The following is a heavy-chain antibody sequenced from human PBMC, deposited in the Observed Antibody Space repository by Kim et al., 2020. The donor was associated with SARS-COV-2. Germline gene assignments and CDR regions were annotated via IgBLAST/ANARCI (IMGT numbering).Heavy chain of an antibody. V-gene: IGHV4-34*01. Sequence: SETLSLTCAVYGGSFSGYYWSWIRQPPGKGLEWIGEINHSGSTNYNPSLKSRVTISVDTSKNQFSLKLSSVTAADTAVYYCARRDKGRITMVRGVLKEGWFDPWGQGTLVTVSS. CDR3: ARRDKGRITMVRGVLKEGWFDP. CDR2: INHSGST. CDR1: GGSFSGYY. J-gene: IGHJ5*02. D-gene: IGHD3-10*01.